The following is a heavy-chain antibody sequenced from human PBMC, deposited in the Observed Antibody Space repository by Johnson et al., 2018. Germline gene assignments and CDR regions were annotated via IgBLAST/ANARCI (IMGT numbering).Heavy chain of an antibody. CDR2: ISWDSGSI. CDR1: GFTFADYA. V-gene: IGHV3-9*01. J-gene: IGHJ6*02. D-gene: IGHD3-10*01. Sequence: SLRLSCAASGFTFADYALHWVRQAPGKGLEWVSGISWDSGSIGYAVSVKGRFTISRDNAKNSLYLQMNSLRAEDTAVYYCASAHPYYYGSGSYYGGMDVWGQGTTVTVSS. CDR3: ASAHPYYYGSGSYYGGMDV.